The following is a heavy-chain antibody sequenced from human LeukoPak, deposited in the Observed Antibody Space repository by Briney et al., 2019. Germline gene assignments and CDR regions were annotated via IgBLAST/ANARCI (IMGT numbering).Heavy chain of an antibody. Sequence: ASVKVSCKASGYTFTSYYVHWVRQAPGQGLEWMGIINPSGGSTSYAQKFQGRVTMTRDTSTSTVYMELSSLRSEDTAVYYCAREGSSADYYMDVWGKGTTVTISS. D-gene: IGHD2-2*01. CDR3: AREGSSADYYMDV. CDR2: INPSGGST. CDR1: GYTFTSYY. J-gene: IGHJ6*03. V-gene: IGHV1-46*01.